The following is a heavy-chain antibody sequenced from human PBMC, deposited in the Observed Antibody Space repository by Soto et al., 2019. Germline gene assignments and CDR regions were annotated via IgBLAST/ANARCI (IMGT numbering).Heavy chain of an antibody. CDR1: GFTFNSYA. V-gene: IGHV3-23*01. CDR2: ISGSGGST. J-gene: IGHJ4*02. CDR3: AKGSGSDDRRY. Sequence: EVQLLESGGGLVQPGGSLRLSCAASGFTFNSYAMNWVRQAPGKGLEWVSSISGSGGSTYYEDSVKGRFTISRDNSKNTLYLQMNSLRAEDTAVYYCAKGSGSDDRRYWGQGTLVTVSS. D-gene: IGHD3-22*01.